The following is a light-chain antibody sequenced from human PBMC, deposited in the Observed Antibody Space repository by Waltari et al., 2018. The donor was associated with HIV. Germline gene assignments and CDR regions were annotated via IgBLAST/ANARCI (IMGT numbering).Light chain of an antibody. CDR3: QAWDSSTVV. Sequence: SYELTQPPSVSVSPGQTASITSSGAKLGDRYACWYQQKQGQSPVLVIYQDSKRPSGIPERFSGSNSGNTATLTISGTQAMDEADYYCQAWDSSTVVFGGGTKLTVL. CDR2: QDS. J-gene: IGLJ2*01. V-gene: IGLV3-1*01. CDR1: KLGDRY.